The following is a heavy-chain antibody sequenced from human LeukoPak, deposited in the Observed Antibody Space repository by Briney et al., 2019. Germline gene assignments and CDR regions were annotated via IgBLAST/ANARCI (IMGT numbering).Heavy chain of an antibody. Sequence: KPGGSLRLSCAASGFTFSSYSMNWVRQAPGKGLEWVSSISSSSSYIYYADSVKGRFTISRDNAKNTLYLQMNSLRAEDTAVYYCAKVAREYYDFWSGLRADYFDYWGQGTLVTVSS. V-gene: IGHV3-21*04. CDR1: GFTFSSYS. CDR3: AKVAREYYDFWSGLRADYFDY. CDR2: ISSSSSYI. J-gene: IGHJ4*02. D-gene: IGHD3-3*01.